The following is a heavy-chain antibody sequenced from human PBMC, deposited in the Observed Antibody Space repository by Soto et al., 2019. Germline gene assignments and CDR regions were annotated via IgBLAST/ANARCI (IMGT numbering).Heavy chain of an antibody. CDR3: ARSRFLEWLPQYYYYGMDV. CDR2: INHSGST. J-gene: IGHJ6*02. Sequence: SETLSLTCTVYGGSLSGYYWRWIRQPPGKGLEWIGEINHSGSTNYNPSLKSRVTISVDTSKNQFSLKLSSVTAADTAVYYCARSRFLEWLPQYYYYGMDVWGQGTTVT. V-gene: IGHV4-34*01. D-gene: IGHD3-3*01. CDR1: GGSLSGYY.